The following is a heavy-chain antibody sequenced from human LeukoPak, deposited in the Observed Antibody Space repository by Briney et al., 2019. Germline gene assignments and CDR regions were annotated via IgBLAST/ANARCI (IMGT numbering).Heavy chain of an antibody. Sequence: GGSLRLSCAASGFIFSNYGIHWVRQAPGKGLEWVAAVSYDGNVQDYADAVKGRFTVSRDNSKNTVFLQINSLRTDDSAVYWCVKVYPTVTTSSVLGSWGQGTLVTVSS. D-gene: IGHD4-17*01. J-gene: IGHJ4*02. V-gene: IGHV3-30*18. CDR3: VKVYPTVTTSSVLGS. CDR2: VSYDGNVQ. CDR1: GFIFSNYG.